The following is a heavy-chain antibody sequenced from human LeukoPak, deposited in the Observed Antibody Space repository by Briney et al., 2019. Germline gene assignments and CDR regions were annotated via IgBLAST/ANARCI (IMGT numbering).Heavy chain of an antibody. V-gene: IGHV3-33*01. CDR2: IWYDGSNK. CDR1: GFTFSSYG. J-gene: IGHJ5*02. CDR3: ARNLPYCSGGSCYSLNWFDP. Sequence: PGGSLRLSCAASGFTFSSYGMHWVRQAPGKGLEWVAVIWYDGSNKYYADSVKGRFTISRDNSKNTLHLQMNSLRAEDTAVYYCARNLPYCSGGSCYSLNWFDPWGQGTLVTVSS. D-gene: IGHD2-15*01.